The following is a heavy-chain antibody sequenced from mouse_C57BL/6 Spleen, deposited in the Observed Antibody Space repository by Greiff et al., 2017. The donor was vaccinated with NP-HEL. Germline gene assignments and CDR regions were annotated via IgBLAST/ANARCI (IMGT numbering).Heavy chain of an antibody. J-gene: IGHJ4*01. Sequence: VQLQQSGPELVRPGASVTLSCKASGYTFTDYEMHWVKQTPVHGLEWIGAIDPETGGTAYNQKFKGKAILTADKSSSTAYMELRSLTSEDSAVYYCTRRPHYYGSSYDAMDYWGQGTSVTVSS. V-gene: IGHV1-15*01. D-gene: IGHD1-1*01. CDR1: GYTFTDYE. CDR3: TRRPHYYGSSYDAMDY. CDR2: IDPETGGT.